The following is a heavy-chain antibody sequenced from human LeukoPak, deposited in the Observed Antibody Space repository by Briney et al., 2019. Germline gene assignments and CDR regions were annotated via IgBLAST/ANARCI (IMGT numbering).Heavy chain of an antibody. CDR1: GYSISSGYY. CDR2: IYHSGST. D-gene: IGHD3-22*01. Sequence: SETLSLTCTVSGYSISSGYYWGWIRQPPGKGLEWIGSIYHSGSTYYNPSLKSRVTISVDTSKNQFSLKLSSVTAADTAVYYCARGRITMIIGYYYMEVWGKGTTVTVSS. J-gene: IGHJ6*03. CDR3: ARGRITMIIGYYYMEV. V-gene: IGHV4-38-2*02.